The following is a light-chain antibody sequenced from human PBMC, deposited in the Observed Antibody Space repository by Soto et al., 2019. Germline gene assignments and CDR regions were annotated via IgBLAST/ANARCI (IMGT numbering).Light chain of an antibody. V-gene: IGKV3-20*01. J-gene: IGKJ2*01. CDR2: GAS. CDR1: QSVSRY. Sequence: EIVLTQSPGILSLSPGERATLSCRASQSVSRYLNWFQQKPGQAPRLLIYGASSRASGIPDRFSGSGSGTDFTLTISRLEPEDFAVFYCLQYGSSPYTFGQGT. CDR3: LQYGSSPYT.